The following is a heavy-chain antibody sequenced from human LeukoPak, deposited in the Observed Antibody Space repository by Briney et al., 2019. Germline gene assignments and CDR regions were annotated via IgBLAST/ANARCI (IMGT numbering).Heavy chain of an antibody. Sequence: PSETLSLTCAVYGGSFSGYYWSWVRQAPGKGLEWVSVIYSGGSTYYADSVKGRFTISRDNSKNTLYLQMNSLRAEDTAVYYCARAEAGGAFDIWGQGTMVTVSS. D-gene: IGHD1-26*01. CDR2: IYSGGST. J-gene: IGHJ3*02. CDR1: GGSFSGYY. V-gene: IGHV3-66*02. CDR3: ARAEAGGAFDI.